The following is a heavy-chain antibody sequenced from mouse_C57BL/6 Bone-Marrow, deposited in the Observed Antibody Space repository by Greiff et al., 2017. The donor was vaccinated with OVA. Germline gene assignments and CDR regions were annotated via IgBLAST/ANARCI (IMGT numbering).Heavy chain of an antibody. D-gene: IGHD2-1*01. CDR2: IYPRSGNT. CDR3: ACYYGNWYFDV. V-gene: IGHV1-81*01. J-gene: IGHJ1*03. Sequence: VQLQESGAELARPGASVKLSCKASGYTFTSYGISWVKQRTGQGLEWIGEIYPRSGNTYYNEKFKGKATLTADKSSSTAYMELRSLTSEDSAVYFCACYYGNWYFDVWGTGTTVTVSS. CDR1: GYTFTSYG.